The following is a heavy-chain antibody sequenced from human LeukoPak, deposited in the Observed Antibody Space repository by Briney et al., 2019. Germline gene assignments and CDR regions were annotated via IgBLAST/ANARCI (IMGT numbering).Heavy chain of an antibody. CDR2: IHPGTGDT. CDR3: ARAGVVSGYCSSTSCYSSDP. D-gene: IGHD2-2*01. Sequence: ASVKVSCKALGYSFRDHHVLWVRQAPGQGLEWMGWIHPGTGDTKFGQNFQGRLTMTRDTSISTAYMELSRLRSDDTAVYYCARAGVVSGYCSSTSCYSSDPWGQGTLVTVSS. V-gene: IGHV1-2*02. J-gene: IGHJ5*02. CDR1: GYSFRDHH.